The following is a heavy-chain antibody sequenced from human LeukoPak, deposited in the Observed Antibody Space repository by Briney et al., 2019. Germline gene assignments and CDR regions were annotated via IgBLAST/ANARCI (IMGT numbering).Heavy chain of an antibody. CDR3: ARARSGLSGWFDP. Sequence: PSETLSLTCTVSGGSISSGSYYWSWIRQPAGKGLEWIGRIYTSGSTNYNPSLKSRVTISVDTSKNQFSLELSSVTAADTAVYYCARARSGLSGWFDPWGQGTLVTVSS. V-gene: IGHV4-61*02. J-gene: IGHJ5*02. D-gene: IGHD2-15*01. CDR1: GGSISSGSYY. CDR2: IYTSGST.